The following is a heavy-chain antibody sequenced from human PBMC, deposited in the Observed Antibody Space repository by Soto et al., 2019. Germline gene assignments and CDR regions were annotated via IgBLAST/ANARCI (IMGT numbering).Heavy chain of an antibody. CDR2: ISAYNGHT. CDR1: GYTFTNYG. Sequence: QVQLVQSGAEVKKPGASVKVSCKASGYTFTNYGISWVRQAPGQGLEWMGWISAYNGHTNSAQKPQGRVTMTTDTSTSTAYMALRSLRSDDTAVYDCARGAVAPASGDYWGQGTLVTVSS. J-gene: IGHJ4*02. V-gene: IGHV1-18*01. D-gene: IGHD6-25*01. CDR3: ARGAVAPASGDY.